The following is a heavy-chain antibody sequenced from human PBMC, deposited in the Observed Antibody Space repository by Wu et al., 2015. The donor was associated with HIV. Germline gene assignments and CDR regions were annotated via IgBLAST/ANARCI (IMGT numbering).Heavy chain of an antibody. Sequence: QVQMVQSGAEVKKPGASVKVSCKASGYTFTSHGITWVRQAPGQGLEWMGWISGYSANTNYAQKFQGRVTMTTDTSTSTGYMELRSLRSDDTAVYYCAFDPGLLDTLDYWGQGTLVTVSS. CDR3: AFDPGLLDTLDY. CDR2: ISGYSANT. CDR1: GYTFTSHG. J-gene: IGHJ4*02. D-gene: IGHD1-26*01. V-gene: IGHV1-18*01.